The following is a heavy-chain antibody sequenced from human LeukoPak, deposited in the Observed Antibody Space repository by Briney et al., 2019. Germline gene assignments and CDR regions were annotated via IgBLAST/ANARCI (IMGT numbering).Heavy chain of an antibody. CDR3: ARAFRSIVVVPAALDY. J-gene: IGHJ4*02. CDR2: ISSSGSTI. V-gene: IGHV3-48*03. Sequence: PGGSLRLSCAASGFTFSSYEMNWVRQAPGKGLEWVSYISSSGSTIYYADSVKGRFTISRDNAKNSLYLQMNSLRAEDTAVYYCARAFRSIVVVPAALDYWGQGTLVTVSS. CDR1: GFTFSSYE. D-gene: IGHD2-2*01.